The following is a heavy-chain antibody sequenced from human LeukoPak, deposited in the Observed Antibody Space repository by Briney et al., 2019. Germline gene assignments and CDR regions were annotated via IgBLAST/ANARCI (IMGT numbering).Heavy chain of an antibody. CDR1: GYTFTAYY. D-gene: IGHD3-3*01. V-gene: IGHV1-2*02. J-gene: IGHJ4*02. Sequence: GASVKVSCKASGYTFTAYYMHWVRQAPGQGLEWMGWINPNSGGTNYAQKFQGRVTMTRDTSISTAYMELSRLRSDDTAVYYCARDPSYDFWSGYYTGYFDYWGQGTLVTVSS. CDR3: ARDPSYDFWSGYYTGYFDY. CDR2: INPNSGGT.